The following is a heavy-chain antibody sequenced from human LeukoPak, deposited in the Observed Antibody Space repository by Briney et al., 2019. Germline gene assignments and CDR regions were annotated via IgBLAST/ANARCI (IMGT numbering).Heavy chain of an antibody. CDR2: ISHSGGDT. J-gene: IGHJ4*02. D-gene: IGHD6-6*01. Sequence: GGSLRLSCAASGFTFSSYAMTWVRQAPGKGLEWVSTISHSGGDTYYADSVKGRFTLSRDNSKNTLYLQMNSLRAEDTALYYCAKDLSLYTSSASTLDSWGQGTLVTVSS. V-gene: IGHV3-23*01. CDR1: GFTFSSYA. CDR3: AKDLSLYTSSASTLDS.